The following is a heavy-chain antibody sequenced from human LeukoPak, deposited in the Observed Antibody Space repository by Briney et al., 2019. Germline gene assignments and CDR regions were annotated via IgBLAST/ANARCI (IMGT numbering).Heavy chain of an antibody. V-gene: IGHV3-30*18. J-gene: IGHJ6*02. CDR3: AKSGDSSSWYDPYYYYGMDV. D-gene: IGHD6-13*01. CDR1: GFTFSSYG. Sequence: QPGRSLRLSCAASGFTFSSYGMHWVRQAPGKGLEWVAVISYDGSNKYYADSVKGRFTISRDNSKNTLYLQMNSLRAEDTAVYYCAKSGDSSSWYDPYYYYGMDVWGQGTTVTVSS. CDR2: ISYDGSNK.